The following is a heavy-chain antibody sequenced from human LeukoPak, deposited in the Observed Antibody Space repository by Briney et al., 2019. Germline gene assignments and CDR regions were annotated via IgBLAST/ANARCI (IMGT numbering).Heavy chain of an antibody. Sequence: GGSLRLSCAASGFTFSSYAMSLVRQAPGKGLYWVSAISGSGGSTYYAGSVKGRFTISRDNSKNTLYLLMNSLRAEDMFVFNHTTAYDILTGYYWDDAFDIWGQGTMVTVSS. CDR3: TTAYDILTGYYWDDAFDI. J-gene: IGHJ3*02. CDR2: ISGSGGST. D-gene: IGHD3-9*01. CDR1: GFTFSSYA. V-gene: IGHV3-23*01.